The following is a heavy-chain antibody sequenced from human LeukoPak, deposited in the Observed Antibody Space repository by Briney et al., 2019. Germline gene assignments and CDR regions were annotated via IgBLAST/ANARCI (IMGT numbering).Heavy chain of an antibody. Sequence: HPGGSLRLSCAASGFTLSSYYMHWVRQVPGKGLVWVSRINTDGSSTTYADSVKGRFTISRDNAKNTLFLQMNSLRAEDTAVYYCAREVDKGSKYYFNYWGQGTLVTVSS. D-gene: IGHD3-10*01. CDR3: AREVDKGSKYYFNY. J-gene: IGHJ4*02. CDR1: GFTLSSYY. V-gene: IGHV3-74*01. CDR2: INTDGSST.